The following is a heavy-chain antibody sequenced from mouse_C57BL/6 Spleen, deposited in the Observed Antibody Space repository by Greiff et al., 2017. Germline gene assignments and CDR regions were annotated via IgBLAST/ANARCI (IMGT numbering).Heavy chain of an antibody. Sequence: VMLVESGGDLVKPGGSLKLSCAASGFPFSSYGMSWVRQTPDKRLEWVATISSGGSYTYYPVSVKGRFTISRDNAKNTLYLQLSSLQSEDTAMYYCARKGTMVTTNYALDYWGQGTSVTVSS. V-gene: IGHV5-6*02. J-gene: IGHJ4*01. D-gene: IGHD2-2*01. CDR2: ISSGGSYT. CDR3: ARKGTMVTTNYALDY. CDR1: GFPFSSYG.